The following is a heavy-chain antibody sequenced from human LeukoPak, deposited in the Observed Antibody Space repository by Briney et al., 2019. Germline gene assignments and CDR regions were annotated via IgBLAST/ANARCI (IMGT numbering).Heavy chain of an antibody. J-gene: IGHJ4*02. Sequence: GGSLRLSCAASGFTFDDYAMHWVRQAPGKGLEWVSGISWNSGSIGYADSVKGRFTISRDNAKNSLYLQMNSLRAEDTALYYCAKSYYYGSGSYYDFDHWGQGTLVTVSS. D-gene: IGHD3-10*01. CDR1: GFTFDDYA. CDR3: AKSYYYGSGSYYDFDH. CDR2: ISWNSGSI. V-gene: IGHV3-9*01.